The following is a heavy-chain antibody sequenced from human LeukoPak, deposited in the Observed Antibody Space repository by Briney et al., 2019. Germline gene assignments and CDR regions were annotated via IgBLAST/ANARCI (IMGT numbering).Heavy chain of an antibody. V-gene: IGHV1-24*01. Sequence: ASVKVSCKVCGYTLTELSRHWVRQAPGKGLEWMGGFDPEDGETIYAQKFQGRVTMTEDTSTDTAYMELSSLRSEDTAVYYCAQYYYDSRVFDYWGQGTLVTVSS. CDR3: AQYYYDSRVFDY. CDR2: FDPEDGET. CDR1: GYTLTELS. D-gene: IGHD3-22*01. J-gene: IGHJ4*02.